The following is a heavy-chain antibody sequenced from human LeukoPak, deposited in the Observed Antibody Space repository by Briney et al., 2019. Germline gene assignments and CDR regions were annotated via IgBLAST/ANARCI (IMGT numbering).Heavy chain of an antibody. Sequence: GGSLRLSCAASGFTFSSYSMNWVRQAPGKGLEWVSSISSSSSYIYYADSVKGRFTISRDNAKNSLYLQMNSLRAEDTAVYYCARDRNYYDSSGYYSPFDYWGRGTQVTVSS. CDR1: GFTFSSYS. CDR3: ARDRNYYDSSGYYSPFDY. D-gene: IGHD3-22*01. J-gene: IGHJ4*02. V-gene: IGHV3-21*01. CDR2: ISSSSSYI.